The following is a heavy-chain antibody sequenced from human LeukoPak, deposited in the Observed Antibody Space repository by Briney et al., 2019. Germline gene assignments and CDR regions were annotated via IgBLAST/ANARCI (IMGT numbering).Heavy chain of an antibody. CDR1: GFTFSRFG. Sequence: PGRSLRLSSEASGFTFSRFGMHCVRQAPGKRLEWVAVIWYDGSNQDYADSVKGRFTISRDNSKNTLYLQVSSLRAEDTAVYYCARDRWYDGSGYIAAFDYWGQGTLVTVS. J-gene: IGHJ4*02. V-gene: IGHV3-33*01. CDR2: IWYDGSNQ. CDR3: ARDRWYDGSGYIAAFDY. D-gene: IGHD3-22*01.